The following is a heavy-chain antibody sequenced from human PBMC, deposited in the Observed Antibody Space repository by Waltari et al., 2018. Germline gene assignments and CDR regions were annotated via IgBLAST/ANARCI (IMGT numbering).Heavy chain of an antibody. CDR1: GYSISSVYY. D-gene: IGHD3-22*01. V-gene: IGHV4-38-2*01. CDR3: ARSYYYDTSGYHYFAY. Sequence: QVQLQESGPGLVKPSETLSLTCAVSGYSISSVYYWGWIRQSPGQGLEWIGSFHQMGRTNSNPYLQNRVTILVDRSKDQFSLRLNSVTVADTAVYYCARSYYYDTSGYHYFAYWGQGALVTVSS. J-gene: IGHJ4*02. CDR2: FHQMGRT.